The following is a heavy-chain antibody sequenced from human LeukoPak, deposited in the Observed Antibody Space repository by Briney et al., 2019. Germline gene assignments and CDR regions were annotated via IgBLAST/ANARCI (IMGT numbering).Heavy chain of an antibody. CDR2: INPNSGDT. CDR3: ARVESYYYGMDV. Sequence: GASVKVSCKASGYTLTGYFMHWVRQAPGQGLEWMGWINPNSGDTKYAQKFQGRVTMTRDTSINTAYIELSRLRSDNTAVYYCARVESYYYGMDVWGQGTTVTVSS. CDR1: GYTLTGYF. J-gene: IGHJ6*02. V-gene: IGHV1-2*02.